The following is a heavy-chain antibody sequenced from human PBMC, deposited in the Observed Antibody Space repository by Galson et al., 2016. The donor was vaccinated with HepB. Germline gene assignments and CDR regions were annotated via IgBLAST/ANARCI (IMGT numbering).Heavy chain of an antibody. Sequence: SLRLSCAASGFSFRYFGMHWVRQAPGKGPEWVAIIWYDGSYQAYADSVKGRFTISRDNYANTLYLQMNSLRAEDTAVYYCARDQGTKWEKANNGLDPWGQGTLVTVSS. CDR3: ARDQGTKWEKANNGLDP. CDR1: GFSFRYFG. D-gene: IGHD1-26*01. V-gene: IGHV3-33*01. CDR2: IWYDGSYQ. J-gene: IGHJ5*02.